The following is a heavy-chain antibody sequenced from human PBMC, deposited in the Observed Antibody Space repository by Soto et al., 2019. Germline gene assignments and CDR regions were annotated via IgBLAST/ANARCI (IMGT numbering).Heavy chain of an antibody. V-gene: IGHV4-39*01. Sequence: PSETLSLTCSVSGFYISSSSYFWGWIRQPPGKGLEWIGSIYYSGSTYYNPSLKSRVTVSVDTSKNQFSLKLSSVTAADTAVYYCARHPSDFWFDPWGQGTLVTVSS. CDR1: GFYISSSSYF. D-gene: IGHD2-21*02. J-gene: IGHJ5*02. CDR3: ARHPSDFWFDP. CDR2: IYYSGST.